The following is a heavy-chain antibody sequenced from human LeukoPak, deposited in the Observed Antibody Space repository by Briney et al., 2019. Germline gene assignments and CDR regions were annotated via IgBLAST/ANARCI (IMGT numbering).Heavy chain of an antibody. J-gene: IGHJ4*02. CDR3: VSHSGSYRFDS. CDR2: ISHSGTT. D-gene: IGHD3-16*02. V-gene: IGHV4-59*08. Sequence: SETLSLTCTVSGDSISIFYWSWIRQSSGKGLEWIGLISHSGTTNYNPSLNNRVTMSVDPSTSRFSLRLTSVTAADTAVYYCVSHSGSYRFDSWGQGILVTVSS. CDR1: GDSISIFY.